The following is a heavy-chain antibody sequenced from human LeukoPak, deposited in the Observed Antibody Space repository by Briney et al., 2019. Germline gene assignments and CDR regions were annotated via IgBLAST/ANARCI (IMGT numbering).Heavy chain of an antibody. CDR3: ARAYGSGSYFVY. D-gene: IGHD3-10*01. CDR1: GGTFSSYT. V-gene: IGHV1-69*06. Sequence: ASVKVSCKASGGTFSSYTISWVRQAPGQGLEWMGGIIPLFGTPDYAQKFQDRLTITADKSTSTAYMELSSLRSEDTAVYYCARAYGSGSYFVYWGQGTLVTVSS. J-gene: IGHJ4*02. CDR2: IIPLFGTP.